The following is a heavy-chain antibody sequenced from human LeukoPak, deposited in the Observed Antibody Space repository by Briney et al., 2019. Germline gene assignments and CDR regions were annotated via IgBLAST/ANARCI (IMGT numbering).Heavy chain of an antibody. CDR2: ISSSSSTI. V-gene: IGHV3-48*01. D-gene: IGHD2-21*02. CDR1: GFSFSSYS. Sequence: GGSLRLSCAASGFSFSSYSMNWVRQAPGKGLEWVSYISSSSSTIYYADSVKGRFTISRDNAKNSLYLQMNSLRAEDTAVYYCARDHSVVVTAIAVWGQGTLVTVSS. J-gene: IGHJ4*02. CDR3: ARDHSVVVTAIAV.